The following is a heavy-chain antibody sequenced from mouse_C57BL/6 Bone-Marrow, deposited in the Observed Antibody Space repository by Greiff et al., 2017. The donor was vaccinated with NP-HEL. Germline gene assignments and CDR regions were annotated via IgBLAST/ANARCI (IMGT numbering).Heavy chain of an antibody. Sequence: VQLQQSDAELVKPGASVKLSCKASGYTFTDYTIHWMKQRPEQGLEWIGYIYPRDGSTKYNEKFKGKATLTADKSSSTAYMQLNSLTSEDSAVYFCARYPRSSHWYFDVWGTGTTVTVSS. J-gene: IGHJ1*03. CDR1: GYTFTDYT. CDR2: IYPRDGST. D-gene: IGHD1-1*01. CDR3: ARYPRSSHWYFDV. V-gene: IGHV1-78*01.